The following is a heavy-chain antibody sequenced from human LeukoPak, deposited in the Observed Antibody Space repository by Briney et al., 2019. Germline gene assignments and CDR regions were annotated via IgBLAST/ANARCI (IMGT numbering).Heavy chain of an antibody. J-gene: IGHJ3*01. CDR3: ARDYSDGYNRRDAFDV. D-gene: IGHD5-18*01. CDR2: INPKSGDT. V-gene: IGHV1-2*02. CDR1: GYSFSDFY. Sequence: VKVSCKASGYSFSDFYIHWVRQAPGQGLEWMGWINPKSGDTTYAERFRGRVTMTRDTSFNTVYLELTSLYSDDTAVFYCARDYSDGYNRRDAFDVWGQGTTLIVSS.